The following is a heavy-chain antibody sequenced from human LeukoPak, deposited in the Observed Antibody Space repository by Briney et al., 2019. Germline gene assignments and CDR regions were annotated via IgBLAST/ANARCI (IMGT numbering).Heavy chain of an antibody. J-gene: IGHJ3*01. CDR2: IGSSGTPT. CDR1: GFTFSSYS. Sequence: TGGSLRLSCEASGFTFSSYSMTWVRQAPGKRLEWVSYIGSSGTPTHYADSVKGRFTISRDNAKNSLYLQMNSLTVEDTAVYYCAKAQVPYRTGECYGAIDAWGQGTLVTVSS. D-gene: IGHD2-21*01. CDR3: AKAQVPYRTGECYGAIDA. V-gene: IGHV3-48*01.